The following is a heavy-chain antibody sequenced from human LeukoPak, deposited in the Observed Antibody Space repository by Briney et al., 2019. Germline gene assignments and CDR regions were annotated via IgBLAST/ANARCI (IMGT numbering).Heavy chain of an antibody. Sequence: GASVKVSCKASGFTFSSYAMSWVRQAPGKGLEWVSGISGSGGSTYYADSVKGRFTISRDNSKNTLYLQMDSLRAEDTAVYYCAKDLGFGELLGWFDPWGQGTLVTVSS. CDR2: ISGSGGST. CDR1: GFTFSSYA. D-gene: IGHD3-10*01. V-gene: IGHV3-23*01. J-gene: IGHJ5*02. CDR3: AKDLGFGELLGWFDP.